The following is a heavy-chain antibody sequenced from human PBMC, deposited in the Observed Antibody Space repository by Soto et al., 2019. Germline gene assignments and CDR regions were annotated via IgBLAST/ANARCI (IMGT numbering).Heavy chain of an antibody. J-gene: IGHJ6*02. CDR3: AKDLEGYCSSNSCPLGV. V-gene: IGHV3-30*18. CDR2: ISYDGSNK. Sequence: GGSLELSCAASGFTFSSYGMHWVRQAPGKGLEWVAVISYDGSNKYYADSVKGRFTISRDNSKNALYLQMNSLRAEDTAVYYCAKDLEGYCSSNSCPLGVWGQGTTVTVSS. D-gene: IGHD2-2*01. CDR1: GFTFSSYG.